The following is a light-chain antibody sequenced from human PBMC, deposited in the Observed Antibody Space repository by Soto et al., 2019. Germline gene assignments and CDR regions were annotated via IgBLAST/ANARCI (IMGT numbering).Light chain of an antibody. J-gene: IGKJ3*01. CDR2: YAS. CDR3: QQYGGSLT. V-gene: IGKV3D-20*01. Sequence: EIVLTQSPATLSLSPGERATLSCGASQSISSYLSWYQQKPGLAPRLLIYYASSRATGIPDRFSGSGSGTDFTLTSSRLEPEDVALYYCQQYGGSLTFGPGTQVDIK. CDR1: QSISSY.